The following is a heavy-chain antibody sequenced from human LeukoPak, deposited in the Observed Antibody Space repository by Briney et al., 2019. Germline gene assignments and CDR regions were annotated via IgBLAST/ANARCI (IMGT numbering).Heavy chain of an antibody. D-gene: IGHD3-10*01. V-gene: IGHV3-30*04. Sequence: GGSLRLSCAASGFTFSSYAMHWVRQAPGKGLEWVAVISYDGSNKYYADSVKGRFTISRDNSKNTLYLQMNSPRAEDTAVYYCARGGPDYYGSGSYYPPQIDYFDYWGQGTLVTVSS. CDR3: ARGGPDYYGSGSYYPPQIDYFDY. CDR1: GFTFSSYA. J-gene: IGHJ4*02. CDR2: ISYDGSNK.